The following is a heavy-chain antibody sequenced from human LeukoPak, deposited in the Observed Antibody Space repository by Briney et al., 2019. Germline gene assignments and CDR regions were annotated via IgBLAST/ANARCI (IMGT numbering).Heavy chain of an antibody. V-gene: IGHV1-46*01. J-gene: IGHJ6*04. CDR2: INPSGGST. D-gene: IGHD2-2*01. Sequence: ASVKVSCKASGYTFTSYYMHWVRQAPGQGLEWMGIINPSGGSTSYAQKFQGRVTMARDTSTSTVYIELSSLRSEDTAVYYCARDSTMTDGMDVWGKGTTVTVSS. CDR3: ARDSTMTDGMDV. CDR1: GYTFTSYY.